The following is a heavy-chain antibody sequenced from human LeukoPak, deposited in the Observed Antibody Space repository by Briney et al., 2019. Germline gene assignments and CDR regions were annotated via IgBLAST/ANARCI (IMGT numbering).Heavy chain of an antibody. D-gene: IGHD4-17*01. CDR3: ARGFTSVYFDY. V-gene: IGHV4-59*01. J-gene: IGHJ4*02. CDR2: IDYTGNT. Sequence: NPSETLSLTCSVSGGSFSSYFWSWIRQPPGKGLEWIGYIDYTGNTNYKPSLKSRVTISLDTSKNQFSLKLSSVTAADTAVYYCARGFTSVYFDYWGQGTLVTVSS. CDR1: GGSFSSYF.